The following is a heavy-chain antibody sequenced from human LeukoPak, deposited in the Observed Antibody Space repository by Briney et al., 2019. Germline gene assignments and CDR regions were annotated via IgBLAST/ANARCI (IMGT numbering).Heavy chain of an antibody. Sequence: GGSLRLSCAASGFTFSSYWMSWVRQAPGKGLEWVANIKQDGSEKYYVDSVKGRFTISRDNAKNSLYLQMNSLRAEDTAVYYCARGIGYCTNGVCYFDYWGQGTLVTVSS. V-gene: IGHV3-7*01. J-gene: IGHJ4*02. CDR1: GFTFSSYW. CDR3: ARGIGYCTNGVCYFDY. D-gene: IGHD2-8*01. CDR2: IKQDGSEK.